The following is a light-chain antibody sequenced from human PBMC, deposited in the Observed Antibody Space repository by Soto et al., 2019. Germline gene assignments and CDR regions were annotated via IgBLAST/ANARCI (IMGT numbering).Light chain of an antibody. V-gene: IGKV3-20*01. CDR2: GAS. J-gene: IGKJ1*01. CDR3: QQYVTSPWA. Sequence: EIVLTQSPGTLSFSPGERATLSCRASRRVSXSFLAWYQQKPGQAPRLLIYGASNRATGIPDRFSGSGSGTDFILTISRLEPEDFAVYYCQQYVTSPWAFGQGTKVDIK. CDR1: RRVSXSF.